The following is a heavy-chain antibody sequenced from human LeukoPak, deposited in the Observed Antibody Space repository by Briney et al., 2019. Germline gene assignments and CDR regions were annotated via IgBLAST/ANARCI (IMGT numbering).Heavy chain of an antibody. Sequence: GASVKVSCKASGGTFSSYAISWVRQAPGQGLEWMGGIIPIFGTANYAQKFQGRVTITADESTSTAYMELSSLRSEDTAVYYCARDYARHYDSSGSPGAFDIWGQGTMVTVSS. V-gene: IGHV1-69*13. CDR1: GGTFSSYA. J-gene: IGHJ3*02. CDR3: ARDYARHYDSSGSPGAFDI. D-gene: IGHD3-22*01. CDR2: IIPIFGTA.